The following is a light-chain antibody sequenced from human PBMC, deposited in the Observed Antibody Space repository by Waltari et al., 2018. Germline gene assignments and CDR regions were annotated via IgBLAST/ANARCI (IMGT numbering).Light chain of an antibody. Sequence: QSVLTQPRSVSGSPGQSVALSCTGTSSAVRAYDYVSWYQQYPGKAPKVMIYGVYKRPSGVPVRFSGSKSGNTASLTISGLQAEDEADYYCCSYANAKWVFGGGTRLTVL. J-gene: IGLJ3*02. V-gene: IGLV2-11*01. CDR3: CSYANAKWV. CDR1: SSAVRAYDY. CDR2: GVY.